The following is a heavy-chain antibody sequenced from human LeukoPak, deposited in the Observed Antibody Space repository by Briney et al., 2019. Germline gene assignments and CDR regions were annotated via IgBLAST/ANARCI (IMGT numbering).Heavy chain of an antibody. CDR2: IYYSGSA. D-gene: IGHD5-24*01. CDR1: GDSMSSGGYY. J-gene: IGHJ3*02. Sequence: PSQTLSLTCTVSGDSMSSGGYYWSWIRQHPGKGLEWIGFIYYSGSAYFKPSLKSRVTISVDTSKNKFSLKLSSVTAADTAVYYCARTRRRDGYNRDAFDIWGQGTMVTVSS. CDR3: ARTRRRDGYNRDAFDI. V-gene: IGHV4-31*03.